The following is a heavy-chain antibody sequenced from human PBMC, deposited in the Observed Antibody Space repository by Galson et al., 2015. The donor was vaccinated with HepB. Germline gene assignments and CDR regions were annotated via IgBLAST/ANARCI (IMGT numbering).Heavy chain of an antibody. J-gene: IGHJ4*02. CDR1: GFSLSTSGMC. CDR2: IDWDDDK. Sequence: PALVKPTQTLTLTCTFSGFSLSTSGMCVSWIRQPPGKALEWLARIDWDDDKYYSTSLKTRLTISKDTSKNQVVLTMTNMDPVDTATYYCARSRWPGSYYNGYYFDYWGQGTLVTVSS. D-gene: IGHD3-10*01. CDR3: ARSRWPGSYYNGYYFDY. V-gene: IGHV2-70*11.